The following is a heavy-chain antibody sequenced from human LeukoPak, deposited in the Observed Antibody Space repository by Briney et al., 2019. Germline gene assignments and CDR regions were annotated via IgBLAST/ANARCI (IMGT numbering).Heavy chain of an antibody. V-gene: IGHV3-23*01. Sequence: GGSLRLSCAASGFTFSTYAMNWVRQASGKGLEWVSTISGSGGSTYYADSVKGRFTISRDSSKNTLYLQMNSLRAEDTAVYYCAAGWSGYDQFDYWGQGTLVTVSS. CDR2: ISGSGGST. CDR3: AAGWSGYDQFDY. J-gene: IGHJ4*02. CDR1: GFTFSTYA. D-gene: IGHD5-12*01.